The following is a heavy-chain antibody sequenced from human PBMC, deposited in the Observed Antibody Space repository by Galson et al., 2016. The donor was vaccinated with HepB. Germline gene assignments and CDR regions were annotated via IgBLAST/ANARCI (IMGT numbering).Heavy chain of an antibody. J-gene: IGHJ3*02. CDR1: GFSLSTSGMA. Sequence: PALVKPTQTLTLTCDVSGFSLSTSGMAVAWIRQPPGKALEWFALSYWDDDKRCRPSLKSRITLTRDTYKNQVVLNMTNMDPADTATYYCAHYRSGWFSTGPDALDTWGQGTMVTVSS. CDR2: SYWDDDK. CDR3: AHYRSGWFSTGPDALDT. D-gene: IGHD6-19*01. V-gene: IGHV2-5*02.